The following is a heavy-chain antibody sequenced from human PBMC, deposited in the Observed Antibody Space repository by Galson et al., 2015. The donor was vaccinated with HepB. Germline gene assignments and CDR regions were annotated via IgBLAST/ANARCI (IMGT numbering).Heavy chain of an antibody. J-gene: IGHJ4*02. Sequence: SVKVSCKASGRTFSSYAISWVRQAPGQGLEWMGGIIPIFGTANYAQKFQGRVTITADASTSTAYMELSSLRSEDTAVYYCARGGYGGNSRGALEYWGQVTLATVYS. CDR2: IIPIFGTA. CDR1: GRTFSSYA. D-gene: IGHD4-23*01. V-gene: IGHV1-69*13. CDR3: ARGGYGGNSRGALEY.